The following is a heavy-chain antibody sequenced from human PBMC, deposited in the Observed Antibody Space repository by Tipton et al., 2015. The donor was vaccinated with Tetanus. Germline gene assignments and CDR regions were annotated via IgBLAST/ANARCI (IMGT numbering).Heavy chain of an antibody. CDR1: GGSISSYY. D-gene: IGHD3-22*01. Sequence: TLSLTCTVSGGSISSYYWSWIRQPPGKGLEWIGYIYYSGGTNYNPSLKSRVTISVDTSKNQFSLKLSSVTAADTAVYYCARGGGGYYYDSSGPKGIWFDPWGQGTLVTVSS. J-gene: IGHJ5*02. CDR3: ARGGGGYYYDSSGPKGIWFDP. V-gene: IGHV4-59*01. CDR2: IYYSGGT.